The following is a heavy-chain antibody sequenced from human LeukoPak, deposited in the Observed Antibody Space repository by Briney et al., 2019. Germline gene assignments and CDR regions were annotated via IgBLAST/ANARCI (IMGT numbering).Heavy chain of an antibody. CDR3: ARGLPPYYYGSWSYYN. D-gene: IGHD3-10*01. V-gene: IGHV4-34*01. CDR2: INHSGST. J-gene: IGHJ4*02. Sequence: PSETLSLTCAVYGGSFSGYYWSWIRQPPGKGLEWIGEINHSGSTNYNPSLKSRVTISVDTSKNQFSLKLSSVTAADTAVYYCARGLPPYYYGSWSYYNWGQGTLVTVSS. CDR1: GGSFSGYY.